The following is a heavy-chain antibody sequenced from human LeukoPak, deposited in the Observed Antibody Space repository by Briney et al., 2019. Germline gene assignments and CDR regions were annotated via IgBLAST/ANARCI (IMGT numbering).Heavy chain of an antibody. Sequence: PGGSLRLSCVGSGFTFRSHAMSWVRQAPEKGLEFVSGIYENGGTTYYADSVKGRFTISRDNSKNTLYLQMNSLRAEDTAVYYCARVTVIGGNYYLWYGMDVWGQGTTVTVSS. J-gene: IGHJ6*02. D-gene: IGHD1-26*01. CDR1: GFTFRSHA. CDR3: ARVTVIGGNYYLWYGMDV. CDR2: IYENGGTT. V-gene: IGHV3-23*01.